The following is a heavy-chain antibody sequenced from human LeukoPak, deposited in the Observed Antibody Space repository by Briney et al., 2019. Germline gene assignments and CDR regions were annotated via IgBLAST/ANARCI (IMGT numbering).Heavy chain of an antibody. J-gene: IGHJ5*02. D-gene: IGHD5-24*01. CDR1: GDSITSSYF. CDR3: ARARTYNRHPNWIDL. CDR2: LSQSENT. V-gene: IGHV4-38-2*02. Sequence: SETLSLTCRVSGDSITSSYFWGWVRQPPGKGLEWIGSLSQSENTYYNPSLKSRLTISLDTSKSHFSLNLSAVTAADTAVYFCARARTYNRHPNWIDLWGQGVRVTVSS.